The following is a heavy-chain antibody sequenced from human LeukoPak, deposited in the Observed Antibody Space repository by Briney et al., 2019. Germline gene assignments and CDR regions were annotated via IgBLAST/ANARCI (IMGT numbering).Heavy chain of an antibody. J-gene: IGHJ4*02. CDR3: AKVPRQYYDFWSGYEYYFDY. D-gene: IGHD3-3*01. CDR2: ISSSGGST. CDR1: GFTFSTYA. Sequence: GGSLRLSCAASGFTFSTYAMSWVRQAPGKGLEWVSSISSSGGSTYYADSVKGRFTISRDNSKDTLYLQMNSLRAEDTAVYYCAKVPRQYYDFWSGYEYYFDYWGQGTLVTVSS. V-gene: IGHV3-23*01.